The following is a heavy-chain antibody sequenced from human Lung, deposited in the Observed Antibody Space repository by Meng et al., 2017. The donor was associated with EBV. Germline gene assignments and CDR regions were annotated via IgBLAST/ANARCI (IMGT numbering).Heavy chain of an antibody. V-gene: IGHV4-34*01. CDR1: GGSFSGYY. CDR3: ARADKVRFDY. CDR2: IYHSGST. Sequence: QVQLQQWGAGLLKPSETLSLTCAVYGGSFSGYYWSWIRQPPGKGLEWIGEIYHSGSTNYNPSLKSRVSISVDKSKNQFSLKLSSVTAADTAVYYCARADKVRFDYWGQGTLVTVSS. J-gene: IGHJ4*02.